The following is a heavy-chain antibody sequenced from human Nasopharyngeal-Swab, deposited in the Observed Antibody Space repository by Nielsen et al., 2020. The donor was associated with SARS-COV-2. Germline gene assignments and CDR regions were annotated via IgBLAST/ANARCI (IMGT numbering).Heavy chain of an antibody. D-gene: IGHD3-10*01. Sequence: VRQMPGKGLESVGRIDPLDSHVNYSPSFQGHVTISADKSISTAYLQWSSLKSSDTATYYCARHSGCFYNGLPVCAFAIWGQGTTVTVSS. J-gene: IGHJ3*02. V-gene: IGHV5-10-1*01. CDR2: IDPLDSHV. CDR3: ARHSGCFYNGLPVCAFAI.